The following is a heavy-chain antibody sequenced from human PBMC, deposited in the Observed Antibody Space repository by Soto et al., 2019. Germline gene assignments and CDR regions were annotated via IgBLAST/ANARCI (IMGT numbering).Heavy chain of an antibody. V-gene: IGHV4-59*01. J-gene: IGHJ4*02. CDR3: ARDLAAVPRAFDY. D-gene: IGHD6-13*01. Sequence: PSETLSLTCTVSGGSISSYFYIWFRQPPGKGLEWIGSVYYTGTTDSNPSLKSRVTISVDTSKTQFSLNLRSVTAADTAVYYCARDLAAVPRAFDYWGRGTLVTVSS. CDR1: GGSISSYF. CDR2: VYYTGTT.